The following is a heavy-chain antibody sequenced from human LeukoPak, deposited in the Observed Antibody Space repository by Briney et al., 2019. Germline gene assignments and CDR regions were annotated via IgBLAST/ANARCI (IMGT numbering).Heavy chain of an antibody. D-gene: IGHD2-15*01. V-gene: IGHV3-7*01. Sequence: PGGSLRLSCAASGFMFPNHWMTWVRQAPGKGLEWVANINERGSETYYADYVTGRFTISRDNTKKSLFLQLNSLSVEYTAMYYCAKDYSFSNFNWGQGTLLTVSS. CDR1: GFMFPNHW. CDR3: AKDYSFSNFN. J-gene: IGHJ4*02. CDR2: INERGSET.